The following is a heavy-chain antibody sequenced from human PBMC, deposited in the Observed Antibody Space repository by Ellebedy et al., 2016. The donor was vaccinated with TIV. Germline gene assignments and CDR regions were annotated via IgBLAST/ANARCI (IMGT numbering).Heavy chain of an antibody. CDR1: EFTFADYC. J-gene: IGHJ4*02. D-gene: IGHD4-23*01. CDR3: ASVRAFNGGNPL. V-gene: IGHV3-23*01. Sequence: GESLKISCAASEFTFADYCMSWVRQAPGKGLEWVSAIRDNGGDTYYADSVKGRFTISRDNTKNTLYLQMNSLRAEDTAVYYWASVRAFNGGNPLWGQGTLVTVSS. CDR2: IRDNGGDT.